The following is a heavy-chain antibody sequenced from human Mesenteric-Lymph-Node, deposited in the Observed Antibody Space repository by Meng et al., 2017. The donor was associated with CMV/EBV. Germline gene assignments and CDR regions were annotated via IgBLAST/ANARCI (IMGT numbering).Heavy chain of an antibody. Sequence: GESLKISCAASGFTFSTSAIHWVRQAPGKGLEWVAVISYDGNNKYYADSVKGRFTISRDNAKNTLYLQMNSLRAEDTAVYYCARDCSSTSCYLYYYGMDVWGQGTTVTVSS. J-gene: IGHJ6*02. D-gene: IGHD2-2*01. CDR2: ISYDGNNK. CDR1: GFTFSTSA. V-gene: IGHV3-30-3*01. CDR3: ARDCSSTSCYLYYYGMDV.